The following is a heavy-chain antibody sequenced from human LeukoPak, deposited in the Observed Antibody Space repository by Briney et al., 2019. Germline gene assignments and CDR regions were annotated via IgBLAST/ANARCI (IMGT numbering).Heavy chain of an antibody. D-gene: IGHD3-3*01. CDR1: GFTFSSYS. J-gene: IGHJ6*02. V-gene: IGHV3-21*01. CDR2: ISSSSSYI. Sequence: GGSLRLSCAASGFTFSSYSMNWVRQAPGKGLEWVSSISSSSSYIYYADSVKGRFTISRDNAKNSLYLQMNSLRAEVTAVYYCASGPFWSGYYILDYYYYGMDVWGQGTTVTVSS. CDR3: ASGPFWSGYYILDYYYYGMDV.